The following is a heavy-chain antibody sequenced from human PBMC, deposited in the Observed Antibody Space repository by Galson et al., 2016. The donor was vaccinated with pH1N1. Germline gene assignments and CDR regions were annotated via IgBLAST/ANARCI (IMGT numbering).Heavy chain of an antibody. D-gene: IGHD3-10*01. V-gene: IGHV6-1*01. CDR3: AIDRGSTLFHNYGMDV. Sequence: CAISGDSVSSTNCAWDWIRQSPSRGLEWLGRTYYRSKWYNDYAVSVQSRITINPDTSKNQLSLHLNSVTPEDTAVYYCAIDRGSTLFHNYGMDVWGQGTTDIVSS. CDR1: GDSVSSTNCA. CDR2: TYYRSKWYN. J-gene: IGHJ6*02.